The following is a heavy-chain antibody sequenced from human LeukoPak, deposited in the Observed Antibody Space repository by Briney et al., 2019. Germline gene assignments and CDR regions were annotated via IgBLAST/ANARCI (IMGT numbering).Heavy chain of an antibody. CDR3: ARDGRLRGVDY. V-gene: IGHV1-69*13. D-gene: IGHD5-12*01. Sequence: SVKVSCKASGGTFISYAISWVRQAPGQGLEWVGGIIPIFGTANYAQKFQGRVTITADESTSTAYMELSSLRSEDTAVYYCARDGRLRGVDYWGQGTLVTVPS. J-gene: IGHJ4*02. CDR1: GGTFISYA. CDR2: IIPIFGTA.